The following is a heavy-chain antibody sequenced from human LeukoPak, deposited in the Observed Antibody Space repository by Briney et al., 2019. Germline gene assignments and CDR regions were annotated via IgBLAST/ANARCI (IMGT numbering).Heavy chain of an antibody. Sequence: SETLSLTCTVSGGSISSSSYYWGWIRQPPGKGLEWIGSIYYSGSTYYNPSLKSRVTISVDTSKNQFSLKLSSVTAADTAVYYCARVLSGSYYVDSGSGVDYWGQGTLVTVSS. CDR3: ARVLSGSYYVDSGSGVDY. CDR1: GGSISSSSYY. J-gene: IGHJ4*02. CDR2: IYYSGST. V-gene: IGHV4-39*01. D-gene: IGHD1-26*01.